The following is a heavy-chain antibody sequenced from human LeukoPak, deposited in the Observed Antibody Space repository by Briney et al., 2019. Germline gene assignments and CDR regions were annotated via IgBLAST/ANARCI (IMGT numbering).Heavy chain of an antibody. CDR3: ANLDSSGWYDDY. V-gene: IGHV3-23*01. Sequence: GGSLRLSCAASGFTFSSYAMSWVRQAPGKGLKWVSAISGSGGSTYYADSVKGRFTISRDNSKNTLYLQMNSLRAEDTAVYYCANLDSSGWYDDYWGQGTLVTVSS. J-gene: IGHJ4*02. D-gene: IGHD6-19*01. CDR1: GFTFSSYA. CDR2: ISGSGGST.